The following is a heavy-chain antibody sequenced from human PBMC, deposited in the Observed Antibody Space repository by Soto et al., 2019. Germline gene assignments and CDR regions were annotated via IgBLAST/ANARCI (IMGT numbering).Heavy chain of an antibody. D-gene: IGHD2-21*02. CDR1: GGSIKTDNW. J-gene: IGHJ5*01. Sequence: SETLSLACDVSGGSIKTDNWWSWFRQSPGKGLEWIGEIYHSGSALYNPSLNNRLTISIDKSKKQFSLTLTSVTAADTALYCGARADSLLIAKGFDLWRQGIKGIVS. CDR3: ARADSLLIAKGFDL. CDR2: IYHSGSA. V-gene: IGHV4-4*01.